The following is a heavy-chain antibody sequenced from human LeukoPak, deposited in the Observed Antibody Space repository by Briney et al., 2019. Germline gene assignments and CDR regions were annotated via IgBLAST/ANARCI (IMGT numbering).Heavy chain of an antibody. CDR3: ARHGPCSGGSCYPYYFDY. D-gene: IGHD2-15*01. J-gene: IGHJ4*02. CDR2: INHSGST. Sequence: SETLSLTCAVYGGSFSGYYWSWIRQPPGKGLEWIGEINHSGSTNYNPSLKSRVTISVDTSKNQFSLKLSSVTAADTAVYYCARHGPCSGGSCYPYYFDYWGQGTLVTVSS. V-gene: IGHV4-34*01. CDR1: GGSFSGYY.